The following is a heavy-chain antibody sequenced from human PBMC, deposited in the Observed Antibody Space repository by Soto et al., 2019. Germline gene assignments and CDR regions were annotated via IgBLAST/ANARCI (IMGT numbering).Heavy chain of an antibody. Sequence: GGSLRLSCAASGFTVSSNYMSWVRQAPGKRLEWVSVIYSGGSTYYADSVKGRFTISRDNSKNTLYLQMNSLRAEDTAVYYCAREGYYDSSGYSLYYFDYWGQGTLVTVSS. V-gene: IGHV3-53*01. CDR1: GFTVSSNY. CDR3: AREGYYDSSGYSLYYFDY. CDR2: IYSGGST. J-gene: IGHJ4*02. D-gene: IGHD3-22*01.